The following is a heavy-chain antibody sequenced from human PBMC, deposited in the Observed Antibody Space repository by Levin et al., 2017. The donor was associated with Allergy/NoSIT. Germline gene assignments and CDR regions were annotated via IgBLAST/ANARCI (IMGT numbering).Heavy chain of an antibody. J-gene: IGHJ3*02. Sequence: PGGSLRLSCGASGFTLSTYWMSWVRQGPGKGLEWVANIKPDGSEEHYVDSVKGRFTISRDNAKNSLYLQMNSLRAEDTAVYYCARGTNYAFDIWGQGTMVTVSS. CDR1: GFTLSTYW. V-gene: IGHV3-7*01. CDR2: IKPDGSEE. D-gene: IGHD5-24*01. CDR3: ARGTNYAFDI.